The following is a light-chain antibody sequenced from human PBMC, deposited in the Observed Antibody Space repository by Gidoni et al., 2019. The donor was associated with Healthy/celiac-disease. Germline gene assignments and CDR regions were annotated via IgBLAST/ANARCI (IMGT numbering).Light chain of an antibody. Sequence: QSVLTQPPSVSGAPGQRVTISCTGSSYNIGAGYDVHWYQQLPGTAPKLLIYGNSNRPSGVPDRFSGSKSGTSASLAITGLQAEDEADYYGQSYDSSLSGSVFGGGTKLTVL. CDR3: QSYDSSLSGSV. V-gene: IGLV1-40*01. CDR1: SYNIGAGYD. J-gene: IGLJ2*01. CDR2: GNS.